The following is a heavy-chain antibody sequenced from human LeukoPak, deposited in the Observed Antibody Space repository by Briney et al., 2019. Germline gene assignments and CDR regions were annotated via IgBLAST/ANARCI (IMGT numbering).Heavy chain of an antibody. Sequence: SETLSLTCTVSGGSISSYYWSWIRQPPGKGLEWIGYIYYSGSTNYNPSPKSRVTISVDTSKNQFSLKLSSVTAADTAVYYCARHRVEWLLHSADDAFDIWGQGTMVTVSS. D-gene: IGHD3-22*01. CDR1: GGSISSYY. V-gene: IGHV4-59*08. CDR3: ARHRVEWLLHSADDAFDI. J-gene: IGHJ3*02. CDR2: IYYSGST.